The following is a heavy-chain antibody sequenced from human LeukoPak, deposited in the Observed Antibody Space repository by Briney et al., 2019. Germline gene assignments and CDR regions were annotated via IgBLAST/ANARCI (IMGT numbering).Heavy chain of an antibody. CDR3: ARDRTVRGVIMNYYYYYMDV. CDR1: GYTFTSYG. CDR2: ISAYNGNT. Sequence: ASVKVSCKASGYTFTSYGISWVRQAPGQGLEWMGWISAYNGNTNYAQKLQGRVTMTTDSSTSTAYMELRSLRSDDTAVYYCARDRTVRGVIMNYYYYYMDVWGKGTTVTISS. J-gene: IGHJ6*03. D-gene: IGHD3-10*01. V-gene: IGHV1-18*01.